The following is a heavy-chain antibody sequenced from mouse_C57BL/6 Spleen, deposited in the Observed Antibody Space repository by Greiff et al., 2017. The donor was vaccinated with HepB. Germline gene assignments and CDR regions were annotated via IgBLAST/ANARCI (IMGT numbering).Heavy chain of an antibody. J-gene: IGHJ2*01. CDR3: ARGGTGTDFDY. V-gene: IGHV1-76*01. CDR1: GYTFTDYY. Sequence: VQLQQSGAELVRPGASVKLSCKASGYTFTDYYINWVKQRPGQGLEWIARIYPGSGNTYYNEKFKGKATLTAEKSSSTAYMQLSSLTSEDSAVYFCARGGTGTDFDYWGQGTTLTVSS. CDR2: IYPGSGNT. D-gene: IGHD4-1*01.